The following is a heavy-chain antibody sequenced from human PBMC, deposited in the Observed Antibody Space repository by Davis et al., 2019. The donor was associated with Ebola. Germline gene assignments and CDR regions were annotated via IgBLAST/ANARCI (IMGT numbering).Heavy chain of an antibody. Sequence: CWAACGCFLSSWGTYSAPPAPGKGLELVACVRYEGSNKYYADSVKRRFTISRDNSRNTLYLQMNGLRVEDTAMYYCAKDTANIWFDVRCQGTMVTVSS. V-gene: IGHV3-30*02. CDR2: VRYEGSNK. CDR1: GCFLSSWG. J-gene: IGHJ3*01. CDR3: AKDTANIWFDV. D-gene: IGHD2-21*02.